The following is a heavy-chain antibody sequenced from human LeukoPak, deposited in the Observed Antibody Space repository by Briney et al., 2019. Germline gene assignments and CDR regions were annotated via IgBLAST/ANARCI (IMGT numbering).Heavy chain of an antibody. V-gene: IGHV4-61*02. CDR2: IYTSGST. CDR1: GGSISGGSYY. Sequence: SETLSLTCTVSGGSISGGSYYWSWIRQPAGKGLEWIGRIYTSGSTNYNPSLKSRVTISVDTSKNQFSLKLSSVTAADTAVYYCARDARRRGGDNSLPAGYNWFDPWGQGTLVTVSS. D-gene: IGHD2-21*01. CDR3: ARDARRRGGDNSLPAGYNWFDP. J-gene: IGHJ5*02.